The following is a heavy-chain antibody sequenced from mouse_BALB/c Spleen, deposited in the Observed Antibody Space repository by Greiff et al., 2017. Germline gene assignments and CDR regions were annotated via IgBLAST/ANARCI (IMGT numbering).Heavy chain of an antibody. V-gene: IGHV5-4*02. CDR3: ARGLLHAMDY. CDR1: GFTFSDYY. D-gene: IGHD2-3*01. J-gene: IGHJ4*01. Sequence: EVKLVESGGGLVKPGGSLKLSCAASGFTFSDYYMYWVRQTPEKRLEWVATISDGGSYTYYPDSVKGRFTISRDNAKNNLYLQMSSLKSEDTAMYYCARGLLHAMDYWGQGTSVTVSS. CDR2: ISDGGSYT.